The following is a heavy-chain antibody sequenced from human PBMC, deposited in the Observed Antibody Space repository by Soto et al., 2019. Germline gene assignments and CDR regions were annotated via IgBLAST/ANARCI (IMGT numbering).Heavy chain of an antibody. CDR1: GFTFRDYG. CDR2: ISHLGLKE. V-gene: IGHV3-30*18. Sequence: QVQLVESGGGVVRPGRSLRLSCVASGFTFRDYGMHWVRQAPGKGLEWVAGISHLGLKEHYADSVKGRFTISRDNSKKTVYLQLNSLRGDDTAVYYCAKDWVGGSNKYYFEYWGQGTLVTVSS. J-gene: IGHJ4*02. CDR3: AKDWVGGSNKYYFEY. D-gene: IGHD1-26*01.